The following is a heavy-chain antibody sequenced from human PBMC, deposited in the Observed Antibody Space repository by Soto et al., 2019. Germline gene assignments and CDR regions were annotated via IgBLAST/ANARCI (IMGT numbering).Heavy chain of an antibody. CDR1: GFSFSDSY. J-gene: IGHJ5*02. Sequence: EVQLVESGGGLVQPGGSLRLSCAAAGFSFSDSYMDWDRQAPGKGLEWVGRIRSKPYSYTTEYAASVKGRFTISRDDSKNSRYLQTTGLKTEDTAIYYCVKGHRALDTGGQEPL. V-gene: IGHV3-72*01. CDR2: IRSKPYSYTT. CDR3: VKGHRALDT.